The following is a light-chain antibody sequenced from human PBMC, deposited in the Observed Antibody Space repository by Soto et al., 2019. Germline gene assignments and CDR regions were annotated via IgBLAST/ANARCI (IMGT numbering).Light chain of an antibody. CDR1: QSVSSSH. Sequence: ELVLTRSPGTLCSPPGERATLSCRASQSVSSSHLAWDQQKTGQAPRLLIYGASSRATGSPDRCSRSGSGTDFTLTSSRLEPEECAVYYSQQYGSSRTFGQGTKVEIK. CDR3: QQYGSSRT. CDR2: GAS. V-gene: IGKV3-20*01. J-gene: IGKJ1*01.